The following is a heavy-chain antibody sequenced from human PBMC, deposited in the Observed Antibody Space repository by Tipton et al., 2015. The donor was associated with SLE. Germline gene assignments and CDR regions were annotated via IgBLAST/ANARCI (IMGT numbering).Heavy chain of an antibody. CDR2: IYYSEST. J-gene: IGHJ6*02. Sequence: TLSLTCTVSGGSVSSGSYYWSWIRQPPGKGLEWIGYIYYSESTNYNPSLKSRVTISVDTSKNQFSLKLSSVTAADTAVYYCARSPYDYYYYYGMDVWGQGP. CDR3: ARSPYDYYYYYGMDV. V-gene: IGHV4-61*01. CDR1: GGSVSSGSYY.